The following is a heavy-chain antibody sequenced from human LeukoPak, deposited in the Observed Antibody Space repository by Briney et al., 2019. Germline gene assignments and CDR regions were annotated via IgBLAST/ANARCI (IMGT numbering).Heavy chain of an antibody. CDR1: GGSFSGYH. CDR3: ARVRDDYGALDY. Sequence: SETLSLTCTVYGGSFSGYHWSWIRQPPGKGLEWIGEINHSGSTNYNPSLKSRVTISVDTSKNQFSLKLSSVTAADTAVYYCARVRDDYGALDYWGQGTLVTVSS. J-gene: IGHJ4*02. CDR2: INHSGST. D-gene: IGHD4-17*01. V-gene: IGHV4-34*01.